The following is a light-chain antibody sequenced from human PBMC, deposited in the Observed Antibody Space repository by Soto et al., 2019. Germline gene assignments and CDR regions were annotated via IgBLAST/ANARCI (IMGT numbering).Light chain of an antibody. J-gene: IGLJ2*01. CDR2: EGS. Sequence: QSVLTQPASVSGSPGQAITLSCTGITSDVGSYNLVSWYQQHPGKAPKVMIYEGSKRPSGVSNRFSGSRPGNTASLTISGRQAEDEAHYYCSSYAGSSTHVVFGGGTKLTVI. CDR1: TSDVGSYNL. CDR3: SSYAGSSTHVV. V-gene: IGLV2-23*01.